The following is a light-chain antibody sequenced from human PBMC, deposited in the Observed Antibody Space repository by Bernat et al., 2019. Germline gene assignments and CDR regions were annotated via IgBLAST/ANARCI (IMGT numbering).Light chain of an antibody. V-gene: IGLV3-21*03. J-gene: IGLJ3*02. CDR2: DTR. CDR3: QAWDPHSDHVV. CDR1: NLETKP. Sequence: SYALIQPPSVSVAPGKTATFTCGGDNLETKPVHWYQQKPGQAPVVVVYDTRDRPSGIPDRFSGSHSGNTATLTISRVEAGDEADYFCQAWDPHSDHVVFGGGTKLTVL.